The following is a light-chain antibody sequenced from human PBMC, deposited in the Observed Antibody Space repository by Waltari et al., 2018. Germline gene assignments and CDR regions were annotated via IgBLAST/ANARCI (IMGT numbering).Light chain of an antibody. CDR1: SSDYYNY. V-gene: IGLV2-14*03. Sequence: QSALTQPASVSGSPGQSITISCTGASSDYYNYVCCYQHHPGKAPKLMIYDVSNRPSGVSNRFSGSKSGSTASLTISGLQAEDEADYYCSVKRGSNTVVFGGGTKLTVL. CDR2: DVS. J-gene: IGLJ2*01. CDR3: SVKRGSNTVV.